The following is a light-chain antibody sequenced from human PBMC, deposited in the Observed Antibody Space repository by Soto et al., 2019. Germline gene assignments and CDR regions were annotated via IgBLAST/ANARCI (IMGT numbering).Light chain of an antibody. V-gene: IGKV4-1*01. CDR1: QSLLYTYNNTNY. Sequence: IVMTQPPDSLAVSLGERATINCTSSQSLLYTYNNTNYLAWYQQKPGQSNKLILYWASTRDSGVPDRFSGSGCGTDSDLTLSSLKAEDVADYYCQHYYSTPRTFGQGTKVDIK. J-gene: IGKJ1*01. CDR2: WAS. CDR3: QHYYSTPRT.